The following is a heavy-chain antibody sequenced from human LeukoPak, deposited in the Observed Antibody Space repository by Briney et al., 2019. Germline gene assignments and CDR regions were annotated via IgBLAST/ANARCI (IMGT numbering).Heavy chain of an antibody. V-gene: IGHV4-61*01. CDR1: GGSVSSGSYY. J-gene: IGHJ3*02. CDR3: ARWTTVVPDDAFDI. Sequence: SETLSLTCTVFGGSVSSGSYYWSWIRQPPGKGLEWIGYIYYSGSTNYNPSLKSRVTISVDTSKNQFSLKLSSVTAADTAVYYCARWTTVVPDDAFDIWGQGTMVTVSS. CDR2: IYYSGST. D-gene: IGHD4-23*01.